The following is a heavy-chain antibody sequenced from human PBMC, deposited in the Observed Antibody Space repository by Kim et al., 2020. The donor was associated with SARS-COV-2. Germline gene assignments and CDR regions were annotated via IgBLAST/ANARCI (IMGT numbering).Heavy chain of an antibody. V-gene: IGHV1-69*13. CDR1: GGTFSSYA. J-gene: IGHJ5*02. D-gene: IGHD6-13*01. Sequence: SVKVSCKASGGTFSSYAISWVRQAPGQGLEWMGGIIPIFGTANYAQKFQGRVTITADESTSTAYMELSSLRSEDTAVYYCARDNLAAAGTCWFDPWGQGTLVTVSS. CDR2: IIPIFGTA. CDR3: ARDNLAAAGTCWFDP.